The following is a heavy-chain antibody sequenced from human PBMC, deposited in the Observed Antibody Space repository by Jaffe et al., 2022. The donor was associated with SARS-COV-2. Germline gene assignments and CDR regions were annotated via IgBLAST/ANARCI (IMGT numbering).Heavy chain of an antibody. J-gene: IGHJ3*01. CDR1: GGSMTNSHL. D-gene: IGHD3-9*01. V-gene: IGHV4-39*01. CDR3: ARAKEPTSYDILTGYLLRAFDL. Sequence: QLHLEESGPGLVKPSETLSLTCSVSGGSMTNSHLWAWIRQTPGKGLEWIGSIYHGESTYYNPSLKSRVSISVDSSKNQFSLRLNSVTAADTAVYFCARAKEPTSYDILTGYLLRAFDLWGQGTLVTVSS. CDR2: IYHGEST.